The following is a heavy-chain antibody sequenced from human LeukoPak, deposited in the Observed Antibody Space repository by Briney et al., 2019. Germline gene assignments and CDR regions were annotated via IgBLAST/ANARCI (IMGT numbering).Heavy chain of an antibody. V-gene: IGHV1-2*02. CDR1: GYTFTSYD. Sequence: ASVKVSCKASGYTFTSYDINWVRQATGQGLEWMGWINPNSGGTNYAQKFQGRVTMTRDTSISAAYMEVSRLRSGDTAVYYCARARFGDYGDFYFDYWGQGTLVTVSS. CDR2: INPNSGGT. J-gene: IGHJ4*02. CDR3: ARARFGDYGDFYFDY. D-gene: IGHD4-17*01.